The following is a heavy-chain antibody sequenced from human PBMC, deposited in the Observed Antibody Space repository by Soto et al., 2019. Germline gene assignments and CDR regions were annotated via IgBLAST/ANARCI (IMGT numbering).Heavy chain of an antibody. D-gene: IGHD3-10*01. J-gene: IGHJ3*02. CDR3: ARVRRITMVRGVIRACDI. V-gene: IGHV1-46*01. CDR1: GYTFTSYY. CDR2: INPSGGNT. Sequence: ASVKVSCKASGYTFTSYYMHWVRQAPGQGLEWMGIINPSGGNTGYAQKFQGRVTMTRNTSISTAYMELSSLRSEDTAVYYCARVRRITMVRGVIRACDIWGQGTMVTVSS.